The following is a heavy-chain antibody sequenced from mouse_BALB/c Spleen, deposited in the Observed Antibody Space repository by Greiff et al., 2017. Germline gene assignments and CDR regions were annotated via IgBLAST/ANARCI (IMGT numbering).Heavy chain of an antibody. Sequence: VQLQQSGAELAKPGASVKMSCKASGYTFTSYWMHWVKQRPGQGLEWIGYINPSTGYTEYNQKFKDKATLTADKSSSTAYMQLSSLTSEDSAVYYCARLRGFFDYYGSGAYWGQGTLVTVSA. CDR1: GYTFTSYW. V-gene: IGHV1-7*01. CDR3: ARLRGFFDYYGSGAY. D-gene: IGHD1-1*01. CDR2: INPSTGYT. J-gene: IGHJ3*01.